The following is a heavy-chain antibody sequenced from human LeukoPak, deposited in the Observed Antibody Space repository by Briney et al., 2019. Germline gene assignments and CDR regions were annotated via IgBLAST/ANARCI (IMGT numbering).Heavy chain of an antibody. D-gene: IGHD3-10*01. Sequence: SETLSLTCTVSGGSISSYYWSWIRQPPGKGLEWIGYIYYSGSTNYNPSLKSRVTISVDTSKNQFSLSLSSVTAADTAVFYCARSPFGTGKYFDFWGQGTLVTVSS. V-gene: IGHV4-59*12. J-gene: IGHJ4*02. CDR3: ARSPFGTGKYFDF. CDR1: GGSISSYY. CDR2: IYYSGST.